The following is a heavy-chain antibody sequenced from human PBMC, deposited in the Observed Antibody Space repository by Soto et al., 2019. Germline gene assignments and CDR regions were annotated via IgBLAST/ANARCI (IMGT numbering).Heavy chain of an antibody. CDR3: ARHSSGRGYFDY. CDR1: GGSISSYY. V-gene: IGHV4-59*08. CDR2: IYYSGST. Sequence: SETLSLTCTVSGGSISSYYWSWIRQPPGKGLEWIGYIYYSGSTNYNPSLKSRVTISVDTSKNQFSLKLSSVTAADTAVYYCARHSSGRGYFDYWGQGTLVTVSS. J-gene: IGHJ4*02. D-gene: IGHD6-25*01.